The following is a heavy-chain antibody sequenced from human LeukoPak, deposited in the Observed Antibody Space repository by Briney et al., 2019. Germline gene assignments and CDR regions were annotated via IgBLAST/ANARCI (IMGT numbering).Heavy chain of an antibody. CDR1: GGSISSGSYY. Sequence: SETLSLTCTVSGGSISSGSYYWSWIRQPAGKGLEWIGRIYTSGSTNYNPSLKSRVTISVDTSKNQFSLKLSSVTAADTAVYYCARRLRGYSYGYGIDYWGQGTLVTVSS. CDR2: IYTSGST. D-gene: IGHD5-18*01. CDR3: ARRLRGYSYGYGIDY. V-gene: IGHV4-61*02. J-gene: IGHJ4*02.